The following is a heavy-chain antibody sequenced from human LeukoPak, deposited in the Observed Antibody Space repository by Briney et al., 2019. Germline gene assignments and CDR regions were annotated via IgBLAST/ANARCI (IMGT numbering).Heavy chain of an antibody. D-gene: IGHD6-6*01. CDR2: IIPIFGTA. Sequence: SVKVSCKASGGTFSSYAIRWVRQAPGQGLEWMGGIIPIFGTANYAQKFQGRVTITTDESTSTAYMELSSLRSEDTAVYYCARDELAARLPVWGDYYYYMDVWGKGTTVTVSS. V-gene: IGHV1-69*05. CDR1: GGTFSSYA. J-gene: IGHJ6*03. CDR3: ARDELAARLPVWGDYYYYMDV.